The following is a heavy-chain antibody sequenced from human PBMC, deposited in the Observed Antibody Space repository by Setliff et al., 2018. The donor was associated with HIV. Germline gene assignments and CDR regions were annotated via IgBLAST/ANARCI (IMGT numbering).Heavy chain of an antibody. V-gene: IGHV3-11*04. CDR1: GFTFSDYY. CDR3: MYGGRTATTH. CDR2: ITNTGSST. D-gene: IGHD4-17*01. J-gene: IGHJ4*02. Sequence: PGGSLRHSCAASGFTFSDYYLNWFRLAPGKGLEWISHITNTGSSTNYADSVKGRFTISRDNAKYSLYLQMNTLRVEDTAVYYCMYGGRTATTHWGQGTLVTVSS.